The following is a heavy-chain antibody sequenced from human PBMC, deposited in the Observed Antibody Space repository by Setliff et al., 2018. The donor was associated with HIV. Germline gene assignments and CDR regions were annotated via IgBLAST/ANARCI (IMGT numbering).Heavy chain of an antibody. CDR1: GGTFTTYS. Sequence: ASVKVSCKTSGGTFTTYSVSWVRQAPGQGLEWMGWISGYSGHTSYAQNFQGRVTMATDTSTNTAYLELRGLRSDDTAIYYCAREGLLVTTVGGAYWYHGMDVWGQGTTVTVSS. J-gene: IGHJ6*02. V-gene: IGHV1-18*01. CDR3: AREGLLVTTVGGAYWYHGMDV. CDR2: ISGYSGHT. D-gene: IGHD4-4*01.